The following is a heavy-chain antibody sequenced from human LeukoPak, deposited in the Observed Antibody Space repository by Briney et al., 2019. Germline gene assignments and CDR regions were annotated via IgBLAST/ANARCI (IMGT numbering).Heavy chain of an antibody. CDR1: GFTFSSYA. CDR2: ITSGDKT. Sequence: GGSLRLSCAASGFTFSSYAMSWVRQAPGKGLESVSVITSGDKTYYSDSVKGRFTISRDNSKNTLSLQMNSLRAEDTAVYFCAKFAVPYRGSSYPHSNFDYWGQGTLVTVSA. V-gene: IGHV3-23*01. J-gene: IGHJ4*02. CDR3: AKFAVPYRGSSYPHSNFDY. D-gene: IGHD1-26*01.